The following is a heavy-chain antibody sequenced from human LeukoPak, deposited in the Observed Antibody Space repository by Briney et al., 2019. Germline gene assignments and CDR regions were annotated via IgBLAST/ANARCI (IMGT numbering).Heavy chain of an antibody. Sequence: GGSRRLSCTASRFIFSTYAMNWVRQAPGKGLNWVSYISSRGSTIYYADSVKGRFTISRDNAKNILYLQMNSLRPEDTAVYYCARGEQEAATMSIDYWGQGMLVTVSS. D-gene: IGHD1/OR15-1a*01. V-gene: IGHV3-48*01. J-gene: IGHJ4*02. CDR1: RFIFSTYA. CDR3: ARGEQEAATMSIDY. CDR2: ISSRGSTI.